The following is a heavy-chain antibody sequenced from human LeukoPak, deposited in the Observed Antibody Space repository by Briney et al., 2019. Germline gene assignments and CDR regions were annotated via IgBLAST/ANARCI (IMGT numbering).Heavy chain of an antibody. CDR1: GFTFSSYE. J-gene: IGHJ4*01. V-gene: IGHV3-48*02. D-gene: IGHD3-10*01. CDR3: GRTLVRSSGNYYFDS. Sequence: GGSLRLSCAASGFTFSSYEMNWVRQAPGKGLEWVSYISSSSSTIYYADSVKGRFTISRDNAKNSLYLQMNSLEDDDTAVYYCGRTLVRSSGNYYFDSWGQGTLVTVSS. CDR2: ISSSSSTI.